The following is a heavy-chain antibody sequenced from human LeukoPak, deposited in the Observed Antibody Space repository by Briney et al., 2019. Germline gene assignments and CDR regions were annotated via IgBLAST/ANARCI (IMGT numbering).Heavy chain of an antibody. CDR2: MYFSGST. CDR1: GGSISGYY. V-gene: IGHV4-59*08. D-gene: IGHD6-6*01. Sequence: SETLSLTCTVSGGSISGYYWTWIRQPAGKGLEWIGRMYFSGSTNYNPSLKSRVTISVDTSKNQFSLKLSSVTAADTAVYYCARHTYSSSSAPDDAFDIWGQGTMVTVSS. J-gene: IGHJ3*02. CDR3: ARHTYSSSSAPDDAFDI.